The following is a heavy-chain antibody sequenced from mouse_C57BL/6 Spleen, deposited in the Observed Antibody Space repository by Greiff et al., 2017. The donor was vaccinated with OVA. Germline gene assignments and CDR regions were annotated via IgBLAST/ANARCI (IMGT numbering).Heavy chain of an antibody. D-gene: IGHD2-2*01. CDR3: AREGLRYYYAMDY. CDR1: GFTFSDYG. Sequence: EVKLVESGGGLVKPGGSLKLSCAASGFTFSDYGMHWVRQAPEKGLEWVAYISSGSSTIYYADTVKGRFTISRDNAKNTLFLQMTSLRSEDTAMYYCAREGLRYYYAMDYWDQGTSVTVSS. CDR2: ISSGSSTI. V-gene: IGHV5-17*01. J-gene: IGHJ4*01.